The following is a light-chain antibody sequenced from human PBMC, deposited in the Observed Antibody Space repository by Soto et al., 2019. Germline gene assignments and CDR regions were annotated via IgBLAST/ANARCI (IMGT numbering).Light chain of an antibody. CDR3: QQYFDWRT. V-gene: IGKV3-15*01. J-gene: IGKJ1*01. CDR1: QSVSSD. Sequence: EIVMTQSPATLSVSPGDRVTLSCRASQSVSSDLAWYKHKPGQPPRLLIYGASTRATGIPDTFSGSGSGTEFTLTISSLQSEDSAVYYCQQYFDWRTFGQGTKVDIK. CDR2: GAS.